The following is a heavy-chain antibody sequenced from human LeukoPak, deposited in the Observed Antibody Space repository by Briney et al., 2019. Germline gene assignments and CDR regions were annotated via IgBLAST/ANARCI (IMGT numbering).Heavy chain of an antibody. Sequence: GGSLRLSCTASGFTFGSYSMNWVRQSPGRGLEWISSISGNGTSIKFANSLKGRFSVSRDNAKSSVYLHLSSLRAEDSGIYYCSKPQSSQPGDFNYWGQGILVTVTS. D-gene: IGHD1-14*01. CDR1: GFTFGSYS. V-gene: IGHV3-21*01. J-gene: IGHJ4*02. CDR2: ISGNGTSI. CDR3: SKPQSSQPGDFNY.